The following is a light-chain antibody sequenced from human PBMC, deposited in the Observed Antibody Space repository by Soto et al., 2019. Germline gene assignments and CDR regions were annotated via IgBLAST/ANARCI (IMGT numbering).Light chain of an antibody. CDR1: QSVSSN. V-gene: IGKV3-15*01. CDR2: GAS. CDR3: QQYDNWPRT. Sequence: EIVMTQSPDTLSVYPGERATISCRASQSVSSNLAWYQQKPGQAPRLLIYGASPRATGIPARFSGSGPGTEFTLTLSSLQSEDFAVYHCQQYDNWPRTFGQGTKVEIK. J-gene: IGKJ1*01.